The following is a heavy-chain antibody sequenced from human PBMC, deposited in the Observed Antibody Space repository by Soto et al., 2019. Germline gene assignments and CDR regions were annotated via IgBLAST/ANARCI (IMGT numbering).Heavy chain of an antibody. CDR2: VHPRGDT. Sequence: QVQLQQWGAGLLKPSETLSLTCAVHSGSFSSYYCTWTRQPPGKGLEWIGEVHPRGDTDYNPSLSNRVTISMDTSKSQFSLRLTSVTAADADVDFCSRGRDPHEGGRTGGQGTLVTVSS. V-gene: IGHV4-34*02. CDR1: SGSFSSYY. J-gene: IGHJ4*02. CDR3: SRGRDPHEGGRT. D-gene: IGHD3-16*01.